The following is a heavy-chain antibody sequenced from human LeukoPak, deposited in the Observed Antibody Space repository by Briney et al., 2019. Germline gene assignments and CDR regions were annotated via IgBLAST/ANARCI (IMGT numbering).Heavy chain of an antibody. Sequence: PGGSLRLSCAASGFTFSSYGMHWVRQAPGKGLEWVAVISYDGSNKYYADSVKGRFTISRDKSKNTLYLQMNSLRAEDTAVYYCAKDLGYPDYYYYYGMDVWGQGTTVTVSS. D-gene: IGHD3-16*01. CDR3: AKDLGYPDYYYYYGMDV. CDR1: GFTFSSYG. CDR2: ISYDGSNK. V-gene: IGHV3-30*18. J-gene: IGHJ6*02.